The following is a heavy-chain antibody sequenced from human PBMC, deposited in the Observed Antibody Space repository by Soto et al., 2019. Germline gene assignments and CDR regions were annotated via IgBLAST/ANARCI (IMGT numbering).Heavy chain of an antibody. Sequence: GGSLRLSCAASEFTFSTYAMSWVRQAPGKGLEWVSAISGSGGSTYYADSVKGRFTISRDTSKNTPYLQMNSLRAEDTALYYCAKSYSSNWYDYFDYWGQGTLVTVSS. D-gene: IGHD6-13*01. CDR2: ISGSGGST. CDR3: AKSYSSNWYDYFDY. CDR1: EFTFSTYA. V-gene: IGHV3-23*01. J-gene: IGHJ4*02.